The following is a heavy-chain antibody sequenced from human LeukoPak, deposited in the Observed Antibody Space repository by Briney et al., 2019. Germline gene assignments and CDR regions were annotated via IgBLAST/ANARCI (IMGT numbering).Heavy chain of an antibody. D-gene: IGHD3-22*01. V-gene: IGHV3-23*01. J-gene: IGHJ4*02. CDR2: ISGSGGST. CDR3: AKDIKGGYYDSSGHYFDY. Sequence: GGSLRLSCAASGFTFNSYAMSWVRQAPGKGLEWVSAISGSGGSTYYADSVKGRFTISRDNSKSTLYLQMNSLRAEDTAAYYCAKDIKGGYYDSSGHYFDYWGQGTLVTVSS. CDR1: GFTFNSYA.